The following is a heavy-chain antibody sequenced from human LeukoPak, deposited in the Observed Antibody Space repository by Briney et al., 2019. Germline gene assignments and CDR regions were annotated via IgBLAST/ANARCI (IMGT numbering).Heavy chain of an antibody. V-gene: IGHV3-30*04. Sequence: GGSLRLSCAASRFTFSNYAMHWVRQAPGKGLEWVVVISYDGVNQYYADSVKGRFTISRDNSKNTLYLQMNSLRAEDTALYYCAQNDYVRTPAYWGQGTLVTVSS. CDR3: AQNDYVRTPAY. CDR1: RFTFSNYA. J-gene: IGHJ4*02. D-gene: IGHD4-17*01. CDR2: ISYDGVNQ.